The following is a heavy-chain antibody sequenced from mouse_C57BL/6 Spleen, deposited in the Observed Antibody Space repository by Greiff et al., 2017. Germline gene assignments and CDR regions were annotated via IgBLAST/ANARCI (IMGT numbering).Heavy chain of an antibody. V-gene: IGHV3-6*01. CDR3: AREYSNYVVMDD. J-gene: IGHJ4*01. D-gene: IGHD2-5*01. Sequence: EVQRVESGPGLVKPSQSLSLTCSVTGYSITSGYYWNWIRQFPGNKLEWMGYISYDGSNNYNPSLKNRISITRDTSKNQFFLKLNSVTTEDTATYYCAREYSNYVVMDDWGQGTSVTVSS. CDR1: GYSITSGYY. CDR2: ISYDGSN.